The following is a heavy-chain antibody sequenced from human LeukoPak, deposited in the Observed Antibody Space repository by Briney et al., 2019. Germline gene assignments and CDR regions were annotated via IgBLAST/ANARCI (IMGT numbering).Heavy chain of an antibody. V-gene: IGHV4-4*09. CDR3: ARRMSSSAYYYYMDV. CDR1: GGSISSYY. D-gene: IGHD3-10*01. J-gene: IGHJ6*03. CDR2: IYTSGST. Sequence: PSETLSLTCTVSGGSISSYYWSWIRQPPGKGLEWIGYIYTSGSTNYNPSLKSRVTISVDTSKNQFSLKLSSVTAADTAVYYCARRMSSSAYYYYMDVWGKGTTVTVSS.